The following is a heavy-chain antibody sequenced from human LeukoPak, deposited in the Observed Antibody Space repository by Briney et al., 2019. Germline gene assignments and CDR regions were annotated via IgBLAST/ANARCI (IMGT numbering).Heavy chain of an antibody. Sequence: GGSLRLSCAASGFTFSSYGMHWVRQAPGKGLEWVAVISYDGSNKYYADSVKGRFTISRDNSKNTLYLQMNSLRAEDTAVYYCAKDGYYSSSWYYYYYGMDVWGQGTTVAVSS. V-gene: IGHV3-30*18. J-gene: IGHJ6*02. CDR3: AKDGYYSSSWYYYYYGMDV. CDR1: GFTFSSYG. CDR2: ISYDGSNK. D-gene: IGHD6-13*01.